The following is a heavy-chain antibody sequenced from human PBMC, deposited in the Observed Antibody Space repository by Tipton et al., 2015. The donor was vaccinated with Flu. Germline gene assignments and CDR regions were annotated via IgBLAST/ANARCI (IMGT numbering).Heavy chain of an antibody. Sequence: TLSLTCAVYGGSFSGYYWSWIRQPPGKGLEWIGEINHSGSTNYNPSLKSRVTISVDTSKNQFSLKLSSVTAADTAVYYCARGSGAMVRGVIITFDYWGQGTLVTVSS. CDR1: GGSFSGYY. CDR2: INHSGST. V-gene: IGHV4-34*01. D-gene: IGHD3-10*01. CDR3: ARGSGAMVRGVIITFDY. J-gene: IGHJ4*02.